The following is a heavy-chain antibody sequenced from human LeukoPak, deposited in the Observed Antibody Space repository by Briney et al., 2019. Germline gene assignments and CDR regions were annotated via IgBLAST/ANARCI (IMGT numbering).Heavy chain of an antibody. Sequence: AVKVSCKASGGTFSSYAISWVRQAPGQGLEWMGGIIPIFGTANYAQKFQGRVTITADESTSTAYMELSSLRSEDTAVYYCASPPRGNTKGAFDIWGQGTMVTVSS. CDR1: GGTFSSYA. V-gene: IGHV1-69*01. CDR2: IIPIFGTA. J-gene: IGHJ3*02. CDR3: ASPPRGNTKGAFDI. D-gene: IGHD1-1*01.